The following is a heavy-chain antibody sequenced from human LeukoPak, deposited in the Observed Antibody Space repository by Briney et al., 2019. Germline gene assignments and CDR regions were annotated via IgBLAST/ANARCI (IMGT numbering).Heavy chain of an antibody. CDR3: AREWQYQFDS. D-gene: IGHD4-11*01. CDR1: GGSISSGSYY. Sequence: TSQTLSLTCTVSGGSISSGSYYWAWIRQPPGEGLEWIGSVYHSGITYYTPSLKSRVSISVDTPKNQFSLKVTSVTAADTAVYYCAREWQYQFDSWGQGSLVTVSS. V-gene: IGHV4-39*07. J-gene: IGHJ4*02. CDR2: VYHSGIT.